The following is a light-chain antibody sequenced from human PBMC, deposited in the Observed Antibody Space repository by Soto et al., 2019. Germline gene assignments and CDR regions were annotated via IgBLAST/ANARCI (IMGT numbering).Light chain of an antibody. CDR2: GAS. CDR1: QSVSSSY. V-gene: IGKV3-20*01. CDR3: QQYTDWPLT. J-gene: IGKJ1*01. Sequence: EIVLTQSPGTLSLSPGERATLSCRASQSVSSSYLAWYQQKPGQAPRLLIYGASSRATGIPDTFSGSGSGTDFTLTISRLEPEDFAVYYCQQYTDWPLTFGHGTKV.